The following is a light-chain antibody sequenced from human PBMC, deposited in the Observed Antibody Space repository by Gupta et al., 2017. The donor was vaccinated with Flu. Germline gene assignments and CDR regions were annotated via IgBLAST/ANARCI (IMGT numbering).Light chain of an antibody. CDR3: QRRSNWPPYT. J-gene: IGKJ2*01. CDR1: QSVGTY. V-gene: IGKV3-11*01. CDR2: DAS. Sequence: ELVLTQSPATLSLSPGERATLSCRASQSVGTYLAWYQQKPGQTPRLLIYDASNRATGIPARFSGSGSGTDVTLTVSSLEPEDFAVYYCQRRSNWPPYTFGQGTRLES.